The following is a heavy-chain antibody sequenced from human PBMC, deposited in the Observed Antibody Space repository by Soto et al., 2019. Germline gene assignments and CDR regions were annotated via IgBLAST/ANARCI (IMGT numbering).Heavy chain of an antibody. V-gene: IGHV3-30*18. CDR3: AKDIGSGRGVTYTHYYYYGMDV. CDR2: ISYDGSNK. CDR1: GFTFSSYG. Sequence: GGSLRLSCAASGFTFSSYGMHWVRQAPGKGLEWVAVISYDGSNKYYADSVKGRFTISRDNSKNTLYLQMNSLRAEDTAVYYCAKDIGSGRGVTYTHYYYYGMDVWGQGTTVTVSS. J-gene: IGHJ6*02. D-gene: IGHD3-10*01.